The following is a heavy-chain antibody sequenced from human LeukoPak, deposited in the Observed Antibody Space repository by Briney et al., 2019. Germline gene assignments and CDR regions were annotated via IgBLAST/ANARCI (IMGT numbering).Heavy chain of an antibody. CDR3: TRDRSRAEDD. Sequence: AGSLRLSCAASGFTFSGHWMSWVRQAPGQGLEWVANINQGGSDKYYVDSVKGRFTISRDNANNLLYLQMNSLRGEDTAVYYCTRDRSRAEDDWGQGTLVTVSS. CDR1: GFTFSGHW. D-gene: IGHD1-14*01. J-gene: IGHJ4*02. V-gene: IGHV3-7*01. CDR2: INQGGSDK.